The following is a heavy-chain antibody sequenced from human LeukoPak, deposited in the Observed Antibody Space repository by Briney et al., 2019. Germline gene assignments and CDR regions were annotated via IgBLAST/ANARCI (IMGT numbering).Heavy chain of an antibody. J-gene: IGHJ5*02. Sequence: PGGSLRLSCAASGFTFSSYGMHWVRQAPGKGLEWVAFIRYDGSNKYYADSVKGRFTISRDNSKNTLYLQMNSLRAEDTAVYYCARESPDIVLMVYESWGQGTLVTVSS. CDR1: GFTFSSYG. CDR3: ARESPDIVLMVYES. CDR2: IRYDGSNK. D-gene: IGHD2-8*01. V-gene: IGHV3-30*02.